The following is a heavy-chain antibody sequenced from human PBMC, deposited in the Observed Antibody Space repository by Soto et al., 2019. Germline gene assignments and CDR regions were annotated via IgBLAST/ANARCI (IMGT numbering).Heavy chain of an antibody. CDR3: ARSLALCGGDFFFLLGLASKSFDS. V-gene: IGHV4-31*03. CDR2: IYYSGST. Sequence: PQTRRHTCTVSGGTIRSHGYYWSWIRQHPGKGLEWIGYIYYSGSTYYNPSLKSRVTISVDTSKNQFSLKLSSVTAADTAVYQCARSLALCGGDFFFLLGLASKSFDSPGQGTVVTV. D-gene: IGHD2-21*01. CDR1: GGTIRSHGYY. J-gene: IGHJ5*01.